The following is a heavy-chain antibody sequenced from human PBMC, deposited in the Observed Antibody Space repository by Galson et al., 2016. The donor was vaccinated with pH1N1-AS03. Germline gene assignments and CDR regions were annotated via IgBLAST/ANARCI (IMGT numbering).Heavy chain of an antibody. V-gene: IGHV1-18*04. Sequence: SVKVSCKASGYTFSSYGISWVRQAPGQGLEWMGWITAYNGKSNYAQKLQGRLTMTTDTSTTTAYMELRSLRSDDTAVYYCSRDQGAVRTTRAFDIWGQGTMVTVSS. D-gene: IGHD1-7*01. CDR1: GYTFSSYG. J-gene: IGHJ3*02. CDR2: ITAYNGKS. CDR3: SRDQGAVRTTRAFDI.